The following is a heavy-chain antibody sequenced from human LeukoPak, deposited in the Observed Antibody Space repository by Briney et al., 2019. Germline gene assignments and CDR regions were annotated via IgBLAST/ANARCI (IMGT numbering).Heavy chain of an antibody. D-gene: IGHD6-13*01. J-gene: IGHJ6*02. V-gene: IGHV4-39*07. CDR3: ARLPQLVLLQSAFYYYYYGMDV. CDR2: IYYSGST. CDR1: GGSISSSSYY. Sequence: SETLSLTCTVSGGSISSSSYYWGWIRQPPGKGLEWIGSIYYSGSTYYNPSLKSRVTISVDTSKNQFSLKLSSVTAADTAVYYCARLPQLVLLQSAFYYYYYGMDVWGQGTTVTVSS.